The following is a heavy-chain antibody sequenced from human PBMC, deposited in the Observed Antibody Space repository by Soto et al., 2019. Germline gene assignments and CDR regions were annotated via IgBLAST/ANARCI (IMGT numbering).Heavy chain of an antibody. CDR1: GGSFSGYY. D-gene: IGHD2-8*01. CDR2: LTHRGST. V-gene: IGHV4-34*01. Sequence: SETLSLTCAVYGGSFSGYYWSWIRQPPGKGLEWIGELTHRGSTNYNPSLQSRVTISVETRXNQFSLKLSSVTAADTALYYLARXGTKGVCKGRTSVGTVSQRGYYYYGTEVWDQG. J-gene: IGHJ6*02. CDR3: ARXGTKGVCKGRTSVGTVSQRGYYYYGTEV.